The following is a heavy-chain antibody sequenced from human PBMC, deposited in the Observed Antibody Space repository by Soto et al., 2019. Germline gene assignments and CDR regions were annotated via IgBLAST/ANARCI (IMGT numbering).Heavy chain of an antibody. CDR1: GFTFDDYA. J-gene: IGHJ4*02. V-gene: IGHV3-9*01. CDR3: AKDAPSLAAAGTEADYFDY. CDR2: ISWNSGSI. D-gene: IGHD6-13*01. Sequence: EVQLVESGGGLVQPGRSLRLSCAASGFTFDDYAMHWVRQAPGKGLEWVSGISWNSGSIGYADSVKGRFTISRDNAKNSLYLQMNSLRAEDTALYYCAKDAPSLAAAGTEADYFDYWGQGTLVTVSS.